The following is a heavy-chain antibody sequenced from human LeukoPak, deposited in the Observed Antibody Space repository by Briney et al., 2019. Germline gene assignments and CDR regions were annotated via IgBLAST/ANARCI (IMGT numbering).Heavy chain of an antibody. Sequence: SETLSLTCTVSGGSISSYYWSWIRQPPGKGLEWIGYVYYSGNTNYNPSLKSRVTISVDTSKNQFSLKLSSVTAADTAVYYCARHLGYCSTTSCQPGFDPWGQGTLVTVSS. V-gene: IGHV4-59*08. CDR2: VYYSGNT. D-gene: IGHD2-2*01. CDR1: GGSISSYY. CDR3: ARHLGYCSTTSCQPGFDP. J-gene: IGHJ5*02.